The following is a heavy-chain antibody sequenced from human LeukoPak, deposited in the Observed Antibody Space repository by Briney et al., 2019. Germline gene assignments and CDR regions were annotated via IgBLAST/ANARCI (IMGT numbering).Heavy chain of an antibody. D-gene: IGHD1-7*01. Sequence: GGSLRLSCAASGLTVSSNYMSWVRQAPGKGLEWVSLISSGGSTYYADSVRGRFTISRDNSKNTLYLQMNSLGAEDTAVYYCARDWGNWNYDYWGQGTLVTVSS. CDR3: ARDWGNWNYDY. J-gene: IGHJ4*02. CDR1: GLTVSSNY. CDR2: ISSGGST. V-gene: IGHV3-66*01.